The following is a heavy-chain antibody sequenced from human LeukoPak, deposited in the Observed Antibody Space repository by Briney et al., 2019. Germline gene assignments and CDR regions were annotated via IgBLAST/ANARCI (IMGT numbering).Heavy chain of an antibody. D-gene: IGHD6-19*01. CDR3: AKSPVGGGQWLVDYFHY. Sequence: GGSLRLSCAASGFTFSSYGMHWVRQAPGKGLEWVAVISYDGSNKYYADSVKGRFTISRDNAKNSLYLQMSSLRAEDTALYYCAKSPVGGGQWLVDYFHYWGQGTLVTVSS. J-gene: IGHJ4*02. CDR2: ISYDGSNK. CDR1: GFTFSSYG. V-gene: IGHV3-30*18.